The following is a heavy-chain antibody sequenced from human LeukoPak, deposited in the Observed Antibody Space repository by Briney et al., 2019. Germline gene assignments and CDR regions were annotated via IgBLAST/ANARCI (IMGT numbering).Heavy chain of an antibody. V-gene: IGHV4-34*01. Sequence: LSPMCALYGVSLTGYYWSSIRQPPGRGLEWIGEINNSVSTNYNPSHKCRDSISADTSKNQFTLKLSTVNAADPAEYYCARGRGVLQCFGELPRWFDPWGQGTLVTVSS. CDR2: INNSVST. CDR1: GVSLTGYY. J-gene: IGHJ5*02. D-gene: IGHD3-10*01. CDR3: ARGRGVLQCFGELPRWFDP.